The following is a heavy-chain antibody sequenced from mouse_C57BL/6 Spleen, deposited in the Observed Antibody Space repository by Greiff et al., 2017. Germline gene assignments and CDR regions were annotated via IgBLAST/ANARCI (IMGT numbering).Heavy chain of an antibody. Sequence: QVQLQQPGAELVRPGTSVKLSCKASGYTFTSYWMHWVKQRPGQGLEWIGVIDPSDSYTNYNQKFKGKATLTVDTSSSTAYMQLSSLTSEDSAIYYCARDAEYFDYWGKGTTVTVSS. CDR2: IDPSDSYT. CDR3: ARDAEYFDY. J-gene: IGHJ1*03. V-gene: IGHV1-59*01. CDR1: GYTFTSYW.